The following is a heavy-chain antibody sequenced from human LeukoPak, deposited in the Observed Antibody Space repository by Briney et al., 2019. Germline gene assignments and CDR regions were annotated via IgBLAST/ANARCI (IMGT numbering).Heavy chain of an antibody. CDR3: ARVAGDPIYYCYYMDV. Sequence: SETLSLTCAVYGGSFSGYYWSWIRQPPGKGLEWIGEINHSGSTNYNPSLKSRVTISVDTSKNQFSLKLSSVTAADTAVYYCARVAGDPIYYCYYMDVWGKGTTVTVSS. D-gene: IGHD7-27*01. CDR2: INHSGST. J-gene: IGHJ6*03. V-gene: IGHV4-34*01. CDR1: GGSFSGYY.